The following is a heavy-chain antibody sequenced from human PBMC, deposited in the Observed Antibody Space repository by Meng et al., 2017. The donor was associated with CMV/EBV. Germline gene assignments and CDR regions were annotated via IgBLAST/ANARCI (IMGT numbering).Heavy chain of an antibody. CDR1: GFTFSTYE. J-gene: IGHJ6*02. CDR2: IGSGGYNI. CDR3: ARDKVVVVPAPLFGMDV. Sequence: GESLKISCVGSGFTFSTYEMNWVRQAPGKGLEWIAYIGSGGYNIYYADSVKGRFTISRDNAENSMYLQMNSLSAEDTAVYYCARDKVVVVPAPLFGMDVWGQGTTVTVSS. V-gene: IGHV3-48*03. D-gene: IGHD2-2*01.